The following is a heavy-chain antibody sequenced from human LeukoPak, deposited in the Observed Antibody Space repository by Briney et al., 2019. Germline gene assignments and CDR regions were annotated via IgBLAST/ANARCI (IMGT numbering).Heavy chain of an antibody. CDR2: ISYDGSNK. D-gene: IGHD5-18*01. CDR3: AKGPYSYYMDV. J-gene: IGHJ6*03. Sequence: GGSLRLSCAASGFTFSNYAMHWVRQAPGKGLEWVAVISYDGSNKYYADSVKGRFTISRDNSKNTLYLQMNSLRAEDTAVYYCAKGPYSYYMDVWGKGTTVTVSS. V-gene: IGHV3-30-3*01. CDR1: GFTFSNYA.